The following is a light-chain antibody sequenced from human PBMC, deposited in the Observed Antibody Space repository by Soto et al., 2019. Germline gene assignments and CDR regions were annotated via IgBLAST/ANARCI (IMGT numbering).Light chain of an antibody. CDR3: SSYTSSSTRV. CDR1: SSDVGGYNY. J-gene: IGLJ3*02. Sequence: QSVLTQPASVSGSPGQSITISCTGTSSDVGGYNYVSWYQQHPGKAPKLMIYDVSNRPSGVSNRFSGSKSGNTASLTISGLQAEDEADSYCSSYTSSSTRVFGGGTKLNVL. CDR2: DVS. V-gene: IGLV2-14*01.